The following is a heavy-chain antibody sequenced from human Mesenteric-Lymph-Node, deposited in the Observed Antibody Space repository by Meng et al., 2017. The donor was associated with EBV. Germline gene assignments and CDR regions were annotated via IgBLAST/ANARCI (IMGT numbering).Heavy chain of an antibody. V-gene: IGHV4-4*02. CDR3: AGASDISGYYGGLDY. D-gene: IGHD3-22*01. CDR1: GASITTGNW. J-gene: IGHJ4*02. Sequence: QGQRQDPGPGLVKPSATLALTCAVSGASITTGNWWSWVRQTPGKGLEWIGAVFHSGSTNYNPSLKSRVTISVDKSKNQFSLEVTSVTAADAAVYYCAGASDISGYYGGLDYWGQGILVTVSS. CDR2: VFHSGST.